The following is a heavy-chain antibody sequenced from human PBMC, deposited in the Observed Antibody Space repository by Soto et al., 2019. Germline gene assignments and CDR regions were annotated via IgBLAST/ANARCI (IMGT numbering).Heavy chain of an antibody. D-gene: IGHD2-21*02. CDR2: TRNKANSYTT. J-gene: IGHJ3*02. CDR1: GFTFSDHY. CDR3: AREAYCGGDCYDAFDI. V-gene: IGHV3-72*01. Sequence: EVQLVESGGGLVQPGGSLRLSCAASGFTFSDHYMDWVRQAPGKGLEWVGRTRNKANSYTTEYAASVKGRFTISRDDSKNSLYLQMNSLKTEDTAVYYCAREAYCGGDCYDAFDIWGQGTMVTVSS.